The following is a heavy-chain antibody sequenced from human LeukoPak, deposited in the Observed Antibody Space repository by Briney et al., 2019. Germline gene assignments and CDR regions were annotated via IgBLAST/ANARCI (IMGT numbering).Heavy chain of an antibody. D-gene: IGHD3-16*02. V-gene: IGHV3-23*01. Sequence: PGGSLSLSCAASGFTFSSYAMSWVRQAPGKGLEWVSSISGSGCSTYYADSVKGRFTITRDNSKNTLYLQMNSLRAEDTAVYYCAKDVYDYVLVSYPDYWGQGTLVTVSS. CDR3: AKDVYDYVLVSYPDY. J-gene: IGHJ4*02. CDR1: GFTFSSYA. CDR2: ISGSGCST.